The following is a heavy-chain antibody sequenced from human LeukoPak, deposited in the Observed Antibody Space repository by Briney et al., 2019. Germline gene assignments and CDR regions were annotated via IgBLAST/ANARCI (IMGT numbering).Heavy chain of an antibody. CDR3: AREGCSGGSCYEYFDY. J-gene: IGHJ4*02. CDR2: IYYSGST. Sequence: PSETLSLTCTVSGGSVSSGSYFWSWIRQPPGKGLEWIGYIYYSGSTNYNPSLKGRVTISVDTSKNQFSLKLSSVTAADTAVYYCAREGCSGGSCYEYFDYWGQGTLVTVSS. D-gene: IGHD2-15*01. V-gene: IGHV4-61*01. CDR1: GGSVSSGSYF.